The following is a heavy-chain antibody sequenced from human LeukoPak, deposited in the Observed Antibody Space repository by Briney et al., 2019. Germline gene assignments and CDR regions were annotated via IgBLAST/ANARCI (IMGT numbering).Heavy chain of an antibody. Sequence: KAGGSLRLSCAASGFTFSDYYMSWIRQAPGKGLEWVSYISSSGSTIYYADSVKGRFTISRDNAKNSLYQQMNSLRAEDTAVYYCARDIVVVTATPYYWGQGTLVTVSS. V-gene: IGHV3-11*04. CDR3: ARDIVVVTATPYY. J-gene: IGHJ4*02. D-gene: IGHD2-21*02. CDR2: ISSSGSTI. CDR1: GFTFSDYY.